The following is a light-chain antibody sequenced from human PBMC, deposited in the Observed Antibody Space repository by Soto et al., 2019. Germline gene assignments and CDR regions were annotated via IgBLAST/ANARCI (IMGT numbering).Light chain of an antibody. CDR3: QQSYSTPIT. V-gene: IGKV4-1*01. CDR2: WAS. CDR1: QSVLFSSNNKNY. Sequence: DIVMTQSPDSLAVSLGERATINCKSSQSVLFSSNNKNYLAWYQKKPGQPPKLLIYWASTRESGVPNRFSGSGAGTDFPLTISSQQAEDVAVYYCQQSYSTPITFGQGTRLEIK. J-gene: IGKJ5*01.